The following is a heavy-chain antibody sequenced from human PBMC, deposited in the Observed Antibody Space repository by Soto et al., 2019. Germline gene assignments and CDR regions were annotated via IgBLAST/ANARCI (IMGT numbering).Heavy chain of an antibody. CDR3: ARVGYFDWLEAPEAPGYYYYMDV. CDR2: ISSSSSYI. CDR1: GFTFSSYS. J-gene: IGHJ6*03. D-gene: IGHD3-9*01. Sequence: GGSLRLSCAASGFTFSSYSMNWVRQAPGKGLEWVSSISSSSSYIYYADSVKGRFTISRDNAKNSLYLQMNSLRAEDTAVYYCARVGYFDWLEAPEAPGYYYYMDVWGKGTTVTVSS. V-gene: IGHV3-21*01.